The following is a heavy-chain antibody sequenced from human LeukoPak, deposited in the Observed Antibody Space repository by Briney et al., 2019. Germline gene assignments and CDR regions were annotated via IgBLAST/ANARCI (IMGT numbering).Heavy chain of an antibody. CDR1: GYTFTSYD. CDR2: MNPNSGNT. Sequence: ASVKVSCKASGYTFTSYDINWVRQAPGQGREWMGWMNPNSGNTVYAQKFQGRVTMIRNTSISTAYMELSSLRSEDTAVYYCARGPWVGPHDYWGQGTLVTVSS. CDR3: ARGPWVGPHDY. D-gene: IGHD3-16*01. V-gene: IGHV1-8*01. J-gene: IGHJ4*02.